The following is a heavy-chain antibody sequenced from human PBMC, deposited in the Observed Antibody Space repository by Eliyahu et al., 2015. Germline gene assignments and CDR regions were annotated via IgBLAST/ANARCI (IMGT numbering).Heavy chain of an antibody. CDR3: ARKVITVVVPAAISGPSARNNWFDP. Sequence: LQESGPGLVKLSETLSLTCTVSGGSISSSSYYWGWIRQPPGKGLEWIGSIYYSGSTYYNPSLKSRVTISVDTSKNQFSLKISSVTPAHTAVYYCARKVITVVVPAAISGPSARNNWFDPWGQGTLVTVSS. CDR1: GGSISSSSYY. J-gene: IGHJ5*02. V-gene: IGHV4-39*01. D-gene: IGHD2-2*01. CDR2: IYYSGST.